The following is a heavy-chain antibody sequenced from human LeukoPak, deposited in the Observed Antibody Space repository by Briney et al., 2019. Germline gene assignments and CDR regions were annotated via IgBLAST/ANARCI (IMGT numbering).Heavy chain of an antibody. CDR2: ISSSSSTI. V-gene: IGHV3-48*04. CDR1: GFTFSSYS. CDR3: ARDSQRWDRDGYNEQPTFDY. J-gene: IGHJ4*02. Sequence: PGGSLRLSCAASGFTFSSYSMNWVRQAPGKGLEWVSYISSSSSTIYYADSVKGRFTISRDNAKNSLYLQMNSLRAEDTAVYYCARDSQRWDRDGYNEQPTFDYWGQGTLVTVSS. D-gene: IGHD5-24*01.